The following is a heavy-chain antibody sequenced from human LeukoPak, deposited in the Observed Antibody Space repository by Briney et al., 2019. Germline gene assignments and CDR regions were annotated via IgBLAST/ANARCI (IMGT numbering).Heavy chain of an antibody. CDR1: GFTFSSSW. D-gene: IGHD3-22*01. V-gene: IGHV3-7*01. CDR2: IKQDGSEK. J-gene: IGHJ4*02. CDR3: ARGDYYDRFFDY. Sequence: GGSLRLSCAASGFTFSSSWMNWVRQAPGKGLEWVADIKQDGSEKYYVDSVKGRFTISRGNAKNSLFLQMNSLGAEDTAVYHCARGDYYDRFFDYWGQGTLVTVSS.